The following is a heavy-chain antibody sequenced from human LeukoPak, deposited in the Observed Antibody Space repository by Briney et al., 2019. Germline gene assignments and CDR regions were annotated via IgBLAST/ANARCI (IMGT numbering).Heavy chain of an antibody. V-gene: IGHV4-38-2*02. D-gene: IGHD2-15*01. CDR3: ARVNTPVATFDY. CDR2: ISHSATN. J-gene: IGHJ4*02. Sequence: SETLSLTCNVSGYSISSTFYGAWIRQPPGKGLEWIATISHSATNYYTPSLKSRLTISVDTSKNQFSLKLSSVTVADTAVYYCARVNTPVATFDYWGQGTLVTVPS. CDR1: GYSISSTFY.